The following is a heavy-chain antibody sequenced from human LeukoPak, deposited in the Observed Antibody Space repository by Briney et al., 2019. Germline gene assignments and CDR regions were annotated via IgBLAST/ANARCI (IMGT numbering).Heavy chain of an antibody. Sequence: GGSLRLSCAASGFTFSSYAMSWVRQAPGKGLEWVSTISYNGGGTYYADSVKGRFTISRDNSKNTLYLQMNSLRAEDTAVYYCAKAKDIVLMVLYFDYWGQGTLVTVSS. CDR3: AKAKDIVLMVLYFDY. J-gene: IGHJ4*02. CDR1: GFTFSSYA. V-gene: IGHV3-23*01. CDR2: ISYNGGGT. D-gene: IGHD2-8*01.